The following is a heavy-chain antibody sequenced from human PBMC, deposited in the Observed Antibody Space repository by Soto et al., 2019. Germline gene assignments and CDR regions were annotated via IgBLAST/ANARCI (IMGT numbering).Heavy chain of an antibody. CDR2: IYYSGTT. Sequence: SETLSLTCTVSGGSISSSSYYWGWVRQTPGKGLEWIGSIYYSGTTNYNPSLKSRVSISVDTSKNQFSLRLSSVTAVDTAIYYCARLRGYCTGGSCYHFDCWGQGTLVTVSS. CDR1: GGSISSSSYY. V-gene: IGHV4-39*01. J-gene: IGHJ4*02. CDR3: ARLRGYCTGGSCYHFDC. D-gene: IGHD2-15*01.